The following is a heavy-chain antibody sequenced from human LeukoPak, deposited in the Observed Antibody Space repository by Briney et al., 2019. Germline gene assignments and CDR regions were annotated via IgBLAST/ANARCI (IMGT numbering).Heavy chain of an antibody. CDR1: VVTFSSYW. J-gene: IGHJ1*01. CDR2: IKSDGKT. D-gene: IGHD3-22*01. Sequence: QPGGPLLLSSASSVVTFSSYWMHWVRHPPGKGLVWVSRIKSDGKTTYADSVKGRFTISRDNAKNTVSLQMNSLRAEDTAVYYCARAPSEIGGYYPEYFRHWGEGTLVTVSS. V-gene: IGHV3-74*01. CDR3: ARAPSEIGGYYPEYFRH.